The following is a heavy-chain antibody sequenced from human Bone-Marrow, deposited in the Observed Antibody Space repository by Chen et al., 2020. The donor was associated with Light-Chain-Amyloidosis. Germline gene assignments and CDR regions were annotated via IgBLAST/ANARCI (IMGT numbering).Heavy chain of an antibody. J-gene: IGHJ4*02. CDR2: SKSNTDGGTR. CDR1: GFTFSEAW. V-gene: IGHV3-15*01. D-gene: IGHD3-16*01. Sequence: EGYLVESGGSLVQPGGSLTPSCAASGFTFSEAWMGWVRQAPGKGLEWVGRSKSNTDGGTRDYAAPVKGRFTISRDDSKKTVSLQMSSLKIEDTGVYYCTTEGVLWGQGTRVTVSS. CDR3: TTEGVL.